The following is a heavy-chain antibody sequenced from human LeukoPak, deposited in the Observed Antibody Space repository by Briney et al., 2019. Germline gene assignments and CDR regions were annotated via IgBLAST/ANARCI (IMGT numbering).Heavy chain of an antibody. CDR2: IRSDGSTT. J-gene: IGHJ4*02. CDR1: GFTFSRYW. CDR3: VRDNRSYNFDY. Sequence: GGSLRLSCAASGFTFSRYWMHWVRQAPGKGLVWVSCIRSDGSTTSIADSAKGRFTISRDNAKNTVYLQMNSLRAEDTAVYYCVRDNRSYNFDYWGQGTLVTVSS. D-gene: IGHD1-26*01. V-gene: IGHV3-74*01.